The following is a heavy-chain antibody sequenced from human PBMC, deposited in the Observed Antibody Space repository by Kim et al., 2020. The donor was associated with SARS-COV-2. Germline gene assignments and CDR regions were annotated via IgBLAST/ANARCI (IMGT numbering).Heavy chain of an antibody. CDR3: TTVLPWCFDY. Sequence: TDTAAPVKGRFTISREVSNNTLYLKMNSLKTEDTAVYYCTTVLPWCFDYWGQGTLVTVSS. CDR2: T. D-gene: IGHD3-10*01. J-gene: IGHJ4*01. V-gene: IGHV3-15*05.